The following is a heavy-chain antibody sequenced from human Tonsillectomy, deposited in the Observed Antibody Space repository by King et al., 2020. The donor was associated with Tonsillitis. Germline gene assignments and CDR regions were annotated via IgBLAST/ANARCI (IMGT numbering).Heavy chain of an antibody. CDR2: FDPEDGKT. J-gene: IGHJ6*03. CDR1: GDSLSELS. V-gene: IGHV1-24*01. CDR3: ATIHPSCGLEWLSYYMDV. D-gene: IGHD3-3*01. Sequence: QLVQSGAEVKKPGASVKVSCKVSGDSLSELSMHWVRQAPGKGLEWRGGFDPEDGKTMYAQNFQGRVTMTEDTSADTAYMELSSLRSEDTAVYYCATIHPSCGLEWLSYYMDVWGKGTTVTVSS.